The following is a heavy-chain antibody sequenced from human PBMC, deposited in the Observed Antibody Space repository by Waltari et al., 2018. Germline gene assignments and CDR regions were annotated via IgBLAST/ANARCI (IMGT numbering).Heavy chain of an antibody. CDR2: IIPIFGTA. D-gene: IGHD1-26*01. CDR1: GGTFSSYA. Sequence: QVQLVQSGAEVKTPGSSAKVSCKASGGTFSSYAISWVRQAPGQGLEWMGGIIPIFGTANYAQKFQGRVTITADESTSTAYMELSSLRSEDMAVYYCARGVGATTLGYFDYWGQGTLVTVSS. CDR3: ARGVGATTLGYFDY. J-gene: IGHJ4*02. V-gene: IGHV1-69*01.